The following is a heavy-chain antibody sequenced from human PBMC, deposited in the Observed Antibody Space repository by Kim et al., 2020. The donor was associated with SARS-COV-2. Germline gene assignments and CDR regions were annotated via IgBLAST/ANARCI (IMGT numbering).Heavy chain of an antibody. CDR2: ISPDGSGT. Sequence: GGSLRLSCAASGFTFSNYWIHWVRRSPEKGLVWVSRISPDGSGTNYASLVKGLFTISRDNAKNTLLLQMNTLRAEATAVYYCARGNPATGFFDYWGQGT. CDR1: GFTFSNYW. D-gene: IGHD3-9*01. J-gene: IGHJ4*02. CDR3: ARGNPATGFFDY. V-gene: IGHV3-74*01.